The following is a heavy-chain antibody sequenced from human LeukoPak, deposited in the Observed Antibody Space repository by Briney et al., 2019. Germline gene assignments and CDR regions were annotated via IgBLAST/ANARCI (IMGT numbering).Heavy chain of an antibody. CDR2: INPSSGGT. CDR1: GYTFTGYY. Sequence: ASVKVSCKAPGYTFTGYYVHWVRQAPGQGLEWMGWINPSSGGTNYAQKFRGRVTMTRDTSISTAYMELSRLRSDDTAVYYCARDGQINPYDSSGYLLVYWGQGALVTVSS. CDR3: ARDGQINPYDSSGYLLVY. J-gene: IGHJ4*02. V-gene: IGHV1-2*02. D-gene: IGHD3-22*01.